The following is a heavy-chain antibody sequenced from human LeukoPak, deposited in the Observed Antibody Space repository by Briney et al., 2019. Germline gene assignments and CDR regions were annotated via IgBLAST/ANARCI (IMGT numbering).Heavy chain of an antibody. CDR2: INTYNGNI. Sequence: PGASVKVSCKASGSTLNKFGMSWVRQAPGQGLEWLGWINTYNGNIKLGEKFQGRVTMTTDTSTSIVYMELTSLRTDDTAVYFCARDTPQHLKRFDYWGQGTLITVSS. V-gene: IGHV1-18*01. D-gene: IGHD6-13*01. CDR3: ARDTPQHLKRFDY. CDR1: GSTLNKFG. J-gene: IGHJ4*02.